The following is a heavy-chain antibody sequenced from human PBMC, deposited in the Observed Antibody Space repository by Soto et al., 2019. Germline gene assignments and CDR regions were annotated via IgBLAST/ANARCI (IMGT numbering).Heavy chain of an antibody. Sequence: LETLPLTCTFSGGSISSSSYYWGWIRKPPGKGLEWIGSIYYSGSTYYNPSLKSRVTISVDTSKNQFSLKLSSVTAADTAVYYCAKGDCSGGSCYSRDWFDPWGQGTLVTVSS. CDR3: AKGDCSGGSCYSRDWFDP. CDR2: IYYSGST. CDR1: GGSISSSSYY. D-gene: IGHD2-15*01. J-gene: IGHJ5*02. V-gene: IGHV4-39*01.